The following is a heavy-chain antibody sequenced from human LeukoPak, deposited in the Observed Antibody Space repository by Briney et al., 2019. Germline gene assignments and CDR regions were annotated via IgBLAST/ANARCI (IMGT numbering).Heavy chain of an antibody. CDR1: GGSISSSNW. J-gene: IGHJ4*02. CDR3: AKVSITLGVSEEFDY. D-gene: IGHD5/OR15-5a*01. Sequence: PSGTLSLTCAVSGGSISSSNWWSWVRQPPGKGLEWIGEIYHSGSTNYNPSLKSRVTMSVDTSKNQFSLKLSSVTAADTAVYYCAKVSITLGVSEEFDYWGQGTLVTVSS. CDR2: IYHSGST. V-gene: IGHV4-4*02.